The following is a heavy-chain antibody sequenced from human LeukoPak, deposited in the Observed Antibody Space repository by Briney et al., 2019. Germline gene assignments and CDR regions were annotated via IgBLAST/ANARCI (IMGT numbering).Heavy chain of an antibody. Sequence: ASVKVSCKASGYTFTSYYMHWVRQAPGQGLEWMGIINPSGGSTSYAQKFQGRVTISVDTSKNQFSLKLSSVTAADTAVYYCARDHSRWGHGFDPWGQGALVTVSS. CDR1: GYTFTSYY. D-gene: IGHD3-16*01. V-gene: IGHV1-46*01. J-gene: IGHJ5*02. CDR3: ARDHSRWGHGFDP. CDR2: INPSGGST.